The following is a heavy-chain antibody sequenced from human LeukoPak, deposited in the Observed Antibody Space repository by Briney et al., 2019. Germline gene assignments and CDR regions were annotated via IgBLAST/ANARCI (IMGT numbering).Heavy chain of an antibody. Sequence: GASVKVSCKASGYTFTSYDINWVRQATGQGLEWMGWMNPNSGKTGYAQKFQGRVTITRNTSISTDYMELSSLRSEDTAVYYCARAPKGSYYSSTPFDYWGQGTLVTVSS. CDR3: ARAPKGSYYSSTPFDY. V-gene: IGHV1-8*03. D-gene: IGHD1-26*01. CDR1: GYTFTSYD. CDR2: MNPNSGKT. J-gene: IGHJ4*02.